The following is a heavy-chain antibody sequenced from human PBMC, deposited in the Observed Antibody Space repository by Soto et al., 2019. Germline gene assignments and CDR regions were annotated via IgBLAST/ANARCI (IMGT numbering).Heavy chain of an antibody. V-gene: IGHV4-30-4*02. D-gene: IGHD1-26*01. Sequence: ALDTLSLTCTVSGGNSSGGGYCWSWIRQPPGKGLEWIGYIYYSGSTYYNPSLKSRVTISVDTSKNQFSLKLSSVTAADTAVYYCARGALSGSYHGPYYYFDFRGQGTLVTVSS. CDR2: IYYSGST. CDR3: ARGALSGSYHGPYYYFDF. CDR1: GGNSSGGGYC. J-gene: IGHJ4*02.